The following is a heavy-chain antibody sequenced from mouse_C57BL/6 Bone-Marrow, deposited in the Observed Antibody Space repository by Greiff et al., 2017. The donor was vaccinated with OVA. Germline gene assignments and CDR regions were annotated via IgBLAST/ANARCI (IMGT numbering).Heavy chain of an antibody. CDR1: GYTFTDYY. CDR3: ARGDYGSSSWFAY. J-gene: IGHJ3*01. CDR2: INPYNGGT. D-gene: IGHD1-1*01. Sequence: EVKLQQSGPVLVKPGASVKMSCKASGYTFTDYYMNWVKQSHGKSLEWIGVINPYNGGTSYNQKFKGKATLTVDKSSSTAYMELNSLTSEDSAVYYCARGDYGSSSWFAYWGQGTLVTVSA. V-gene: IGHV1-19*01.